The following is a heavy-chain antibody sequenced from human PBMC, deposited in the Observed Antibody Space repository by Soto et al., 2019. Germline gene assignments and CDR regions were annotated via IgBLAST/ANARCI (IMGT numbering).Heavy chain of an antibody. CDR3: VRDLKYLRVTGNWFDS. D-gene: IGHD1-1*01. V-gene: IGHV1-18*04. J-gene: IGHJ5*01. CDR2: ISGNNGAT. Sequence: QVQLMQSGNEVKKPGASVTVSCKASGYTFANYGISWVRQAPGQGLEWMGWISGNNGATNYAPKVQDRITMTLDTSTGVASMALRSLSSADTAIYYCVRDLKYLRVTGNWFDSWGQGTLVTVSS. CDR1: GYTFANYG.